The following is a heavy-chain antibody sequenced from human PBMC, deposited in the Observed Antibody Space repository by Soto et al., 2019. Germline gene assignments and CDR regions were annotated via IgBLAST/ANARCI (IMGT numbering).Heavy chain of an antibody. J-gene: IGHJ6*02. Sequence: GASVKVSCKASGGTFSSYSISWARQAPGKGLEWMGGIIPIFGTANYAQKFQGRVTITADESTSTAYMELSSLRSEDTAVYYCARDLPLTTAYYYYGMDVWGQGTTVTVSS. CDR2: IIPIFGTA. V-gene: IGHV1-69*13. CDR1: GGTFSSYS. CDR3: ARDLPLTTAYYYYGMDV. D-gene: IGHD4-17*01.